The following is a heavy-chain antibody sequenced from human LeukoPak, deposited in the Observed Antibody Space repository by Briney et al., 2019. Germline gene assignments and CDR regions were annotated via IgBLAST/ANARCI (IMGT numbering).Heavy chain of an antibody. CDR2: ISGSGSNT. V-gene: IGHV3-23*01. J-gene: IGHJ4*02. CDR3: AKDSIGYYKPFDY. Sequence: GGSLRLSCAASRFTFSSYAMNWVRQAPGKGLEWVSAISGSGSNTYYSDSVKGRFTISRDNSKNTLYLQMNSLRAEDTAVYYCAKDSIGYYKPFDYWGQGSLVTVSS. CDR1: RFTFSSYA. D-gene: IGHD3-22*01.